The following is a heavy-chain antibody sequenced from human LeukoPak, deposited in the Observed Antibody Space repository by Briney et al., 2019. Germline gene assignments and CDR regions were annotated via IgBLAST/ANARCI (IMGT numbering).Heavy chain of an antibody. Sequence: PGGSLRLSCAASGFTFSSCSMNWVRQAPGKGLEWVSSISSSSTYIYYADPVKGRFTISRDNAKNSLYLQMNSLRAEDTAVYYCARATPYYYALDVWGKGTTFTVSS. J-gene: IGHJ6*04. CDR1: GFTFSSCS. CDR2: ISSSSTYI. V-gene: IGHV3-21*01. CDR3: ARATPYYYALDV.